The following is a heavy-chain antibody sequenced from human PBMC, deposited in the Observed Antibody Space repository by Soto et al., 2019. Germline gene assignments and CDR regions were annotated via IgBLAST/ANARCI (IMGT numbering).Heavy chain of an antibody. D-gene: IGHD3-3*01. CDR3: ARDEGRFWEWSDAFDI. CDR2: IYYRGCT. V-gene: IGHV4-59*01. J-gene: IGHJ3*02. Sequence: LPETLSLPCTVSGGSISSYYWSWIRQPPGNGLEWIGYIYYRGCTNHNPSLKSRVTISVDTSQNQFSLRLSCVAAADTSIYYCARDEGRFWEWSDAFDIWGQGXMVTV. CDR1: GGSISSYY.